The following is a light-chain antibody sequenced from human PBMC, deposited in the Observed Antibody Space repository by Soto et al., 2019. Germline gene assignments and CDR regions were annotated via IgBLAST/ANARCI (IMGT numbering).Light chain of an antibody. J-gene: IGLJ2*01. CDR1: CSTIGAGDD. CDR2: GNS. Sequence: QSVLTQPPAVSGAPGQKVTISCTGGCSTIGAGDDVHWYQQLQGTAPKLIIYGNSNRTSGVPDRFSGSKSGTSASMAITGIQAEDEDGYYCKSYDSSLIVRFGGSTKLTVL. V-gene: IGLV1-40*01. CDR3: KSYDSSLIVR.